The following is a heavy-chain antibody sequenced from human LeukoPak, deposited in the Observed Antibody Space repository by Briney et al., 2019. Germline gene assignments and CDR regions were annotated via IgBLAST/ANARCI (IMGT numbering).Heavy chain of an antibody. J-gene: IGHJ4*02. Sequence: SETLSLTCAVYGGSFSGYYWSWIRQPPGKGLEWIGEINHRGSTNYNPSLKSRVTISVDTSKNQFSLKLSSVTAADTAVYYCARASHDYGDYSHFDYWGQGTLVTVSS. D-gene: IGHD4-17*01. CDR1: GGSFSGYY. V-gene: IGHV4-34*01. CDR2: INHRGST. CDR3: ARASHDYGDYSHFDY.